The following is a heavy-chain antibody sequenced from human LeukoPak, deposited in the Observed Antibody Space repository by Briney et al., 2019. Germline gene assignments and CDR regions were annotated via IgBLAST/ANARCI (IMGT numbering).Heavy chain of an antibody. CDR3: ARGLSHKVGYFDY. CDR2: INHSGST. CDR1: GGSFSGYY. Sequence: SETLSLTCAVYGGSFSGYYWSWIRQPPGKGLEWIGEINHSGSTNYNPSLKSRVTISVDTPKNQFSLKLSSATAADTAVYYCARGLSHKVGYFDYWGQGTLVTVSS. D-gene: IGHD1-26*01. V-gene: IGHV4-34*01. J-gene: IGHJ4*02.